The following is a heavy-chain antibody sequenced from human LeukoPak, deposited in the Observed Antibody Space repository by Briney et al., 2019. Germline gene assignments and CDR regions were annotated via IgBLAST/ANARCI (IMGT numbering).Heavy chain of an antibody. CDR3: ARDIGDGFSSLSSSFEY. CDR1: GGTFSSYA. Sequence: ASVKVSCKASGGTFSSYAISWVRQAPGQGLEWMGRIIPILGIANYAQKFQGRVTITADKSTSTAYMELSSPRSEDTAVYYCARDIGDGFSSLSSSFEYWGQGTLVTASS. V-gene: IGHV1-69*04. J-gene: IGHJ4*02. CDR2: IIPILGIA. D-gene: IGHD5-24*01.